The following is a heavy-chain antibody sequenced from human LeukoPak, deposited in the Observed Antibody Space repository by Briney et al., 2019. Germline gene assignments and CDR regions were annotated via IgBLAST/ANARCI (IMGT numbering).Heavy chain of an antibody. CDR2: MSYRGTTNYRTT. J-gene: IGHJ5*02. V-gene: IGHV4-59*12. Sequence: SETLSLTCTVSGASISSYYWTWIRQTPGKGLEWIGYMSYRGTTNYRTTNYNPSLRSRVTISEDTSQKQFSLELSSVTAADTAVYYCARGIADRYNWFDPWGQGTLVTVSS. D-gene: IGHD6-13*01. CDR1: GASISSYY. CDR3: ARGIADRYNWFDP.